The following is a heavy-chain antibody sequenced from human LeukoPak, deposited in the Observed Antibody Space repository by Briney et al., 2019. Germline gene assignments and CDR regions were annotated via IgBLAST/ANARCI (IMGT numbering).Heavy chain of an antibody. J-gene: IGHJ4*02. V-gene: IGHV4-30-4*01. Sequence: SQTLSLTCTVSGGSISSGDYYWSWIRQPPGKGLEWIGHIYYSGSTYYNPSLKSRVTISVDTSKNQFSLKLSSVTAADTAVYYCARYYYDSSGDYYFDYWGQGTLVTVSS. CDR3: ARYYYDSSGDYYFDY. CDR1: GGSISSGDYY. CDR2: IYYSGST. D-gene: IGHD3-22*01.